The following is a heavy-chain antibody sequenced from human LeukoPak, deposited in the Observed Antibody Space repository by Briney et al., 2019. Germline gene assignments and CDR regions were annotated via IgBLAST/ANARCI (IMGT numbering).Heavy chain of an antibody. D-gene: IGHD2-2*01. J-gene: IGHJ5*02. CDR1: AYSISNAHI. V-gene: IGHV4-38-2*01. CDR3: ISYIPVEAIGH. CDR2: ISPSGTT. Sequence: SSVTLSLPCAPSAYSISNAHIWSWIRQPPGKVLEWIESISPSGTTYYNPSLKSRVTISVDSSRRQFSLNLRSVTAADTAIYYCISYIPVEAIGHWGQGTLVTVSS.